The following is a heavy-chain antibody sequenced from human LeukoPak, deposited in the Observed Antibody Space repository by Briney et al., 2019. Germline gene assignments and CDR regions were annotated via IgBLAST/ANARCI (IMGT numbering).Heavy chain of an antibody. CDR3: ARVAGRSFFGELVY. D-gene: IGHD3-10*01. V-gene: IGHV3-48*01. J-gene: IGHJ4*02. Sequence: GGSLRLSCAASGFTFTTYSMNWVRQSPGKGLEWISYISSHSSTIFYADSVKGRFTISRDNAHNSLYLQMNSLRADDTAVYYCARVAGRSFFGELVYWGQGTLVTVSS. CDR2: ISSHSSTI. CDR1: GFTFTTYS.